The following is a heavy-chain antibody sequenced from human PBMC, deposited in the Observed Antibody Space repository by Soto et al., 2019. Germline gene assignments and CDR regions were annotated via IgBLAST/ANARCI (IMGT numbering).Heavy chain of an antibody. J-gene: IGHJ5*02. D-gene: IGHD3-16*02. CDR2: IYYSGST. Sequence: QVQLQESGPGLVKPSETLSLTCTVSGGSVSSGSYYWSWIRQPPGKGLEWIGYIYYSGSTNYNPSLKSRVTISVDTSKNQFSLKLSSVTAADTAVYYCARGTRGYDYVWGRYRYWFDPWGQGTLVTVSS. V-gene: IGHV4-61*01. CDR3: ARGTRGYDYVWGRYRYWFDP. CDR1: GGSVSSGSYY.